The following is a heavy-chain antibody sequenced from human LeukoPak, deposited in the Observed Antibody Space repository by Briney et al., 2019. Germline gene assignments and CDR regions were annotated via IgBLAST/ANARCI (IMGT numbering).Heavy chain of an antibody. CDR3: AREYCSSTSCPLDY. CDR1: GYTFTSYG. Sequence: ASVKVSCKASGYTFTSYGISWVRQAPGQGLEWMGWISAYNGNTNYGQKFQGRVTMTTDTSTSTAYMELRSLRSDDTAVYYCAREYCSSTSCPLDYWGQGTLVTVSS. D-gene: IGHD2-2*01. V-gene: IGHV1-18*01. J-gene: IGHJ4*02. CDR2: ISAYNGNT.